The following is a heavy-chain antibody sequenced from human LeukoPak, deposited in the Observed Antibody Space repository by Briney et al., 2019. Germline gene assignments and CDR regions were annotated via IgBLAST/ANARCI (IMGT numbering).Heavy chain of an antibody. D-gene: IGHD2-15*01. CDR1: GFTLSRYW. J-gene: IGHJ4*02. Sequence: GGSLRHSCAASGFTLSRYWMSWVRQAPGKGLEWVANIKQDGSEKYYVDSVKGRFTISRDNAKNSLYLQMNSLRAEDTAVYYCARVWSAAFDYWGQGTLVTVSS. CDR2: IKQDGSEK. V-gene: IGHV3-7*01. CDR3: ARVWSAAFDY.